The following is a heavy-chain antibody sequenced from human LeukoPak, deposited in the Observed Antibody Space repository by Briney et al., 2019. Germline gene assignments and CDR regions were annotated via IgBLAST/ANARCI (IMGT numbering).Heavy chain of an antibody. CDR2: IHPSTGNP. CDR3: ARALDSLGGLSLPDY. V-gene: IGHV7-4-1*02. Sequence: ASVKVSCKASGYSFTNYAMNWVRQAPGQGLEFMGWIHPSTGNPAYAQGFSGRFVFSLDTSVTTTYLQISDLKAEDTAVHFCARALDSLGGLSLPDYWGQGTLVTVSS. D-gene: IGHD3-16*02. J-gene: IGHJ4*02. CDR1: GYSFTNYA.